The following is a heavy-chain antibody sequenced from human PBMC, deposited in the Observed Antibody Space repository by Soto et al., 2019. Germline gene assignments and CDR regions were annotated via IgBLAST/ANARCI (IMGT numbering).Heavy chain of an antibody. CDR2: ISDSGSLT. CDR3: ARALVLGVGALSQ. J-gene: IGHJ4*02. Sequence: QVQLVESGGGLVKPEGSLRLSCAASGFTFSAYYMSWIRQAPGKGLEWVSYISDSGSLTHYGDSVKGRFTMSRYNAKAPLYLQMDSLRAEDTAIYYCARALVLGVGALSQWGQGTLVTVSS. V-gene: IGHV3-11*01. D-gene: IGHD1-26*01. CDR1: GFTFSAYY.